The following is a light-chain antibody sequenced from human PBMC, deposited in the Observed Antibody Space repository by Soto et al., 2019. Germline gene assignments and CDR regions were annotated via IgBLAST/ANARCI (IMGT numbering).Light chain of an antibody. J-gene: IGLJ2*01. V-gene: IGLV4-69*01. Sequence: QLVLTQSPSASASLGASVKLTCTLSSGHSSYAIAWHQQQPEKGPRYLMKLNSAGSHSKGDGIPDRFSGSSSGAERYLPISTLQSEDESDYYSHTWGTGIVVFGGGTKLTVL. CDR2: LNSAGSH. CDR3: HTWGTGIVV. CDR1: SGHSSYA.